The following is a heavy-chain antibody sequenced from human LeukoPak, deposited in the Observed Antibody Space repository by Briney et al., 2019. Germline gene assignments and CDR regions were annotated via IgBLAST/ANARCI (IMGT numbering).Heavy chain of an antibody. CDR2: IIPTFGTA. Sequence: SVKVSCKASGGTFSSYAISWVRQAPGQGLEWMGRIIPTFGTANYAQKFQGRVTITTDESTSTAYMELSSLRSEDTAVYYCAREYYDYVWGSYRYTHFDYWGQGTLVTVSS. J-gene: IGHJ4*02. D-gene: IGHD3-16*02. CDR3: AREYYDYVWGSYRYTHFDY. V-gene: IGHV1-69*05. CDR1: GGTFSSYA.